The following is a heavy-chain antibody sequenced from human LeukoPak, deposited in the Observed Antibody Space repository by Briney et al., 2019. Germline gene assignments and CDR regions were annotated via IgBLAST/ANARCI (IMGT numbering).Heavy chain of an antibody. CDR2: IYYSGST. CDR3: ATPRIAVAGEIDY. CDR1: GGSISSSSYY. J-gene: IGHJ4*02. Sequence: SETLSLTCTVSGGSISSSSYYWGWIRQPPGTGLEWIGSIYYSGSTYYNPSLKSRVTISVDTSKNQFSLKLSSVTAADTAVYYCATPRIAVAGEIDYWGQGTLVTVSS. V-gene: IGHV4-39*01. D-gene: IGHD6-19*01.